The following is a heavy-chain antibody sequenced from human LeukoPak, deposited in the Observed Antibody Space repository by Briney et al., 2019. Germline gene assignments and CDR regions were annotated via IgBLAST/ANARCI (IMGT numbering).Heavy chain of an antibody. Sequence: GGSLRLSCAASGFTFSNYGMHWVRQAPGKGLEWVALISFDESSEYYADSVKGRFSISRDNSKNTLYLQMNNARVDDTAVFYCAKEVGYGSPYFDYWGQGTLVTVSS. D-gene: IGHD5-12*01. CDR3: AKEVGYGSPYFDY. J-gene: IGHJ4*02. V-gene: IGHV3-30*18. CDR2: ISFDESSE. CDR1: GFTFSNYG.